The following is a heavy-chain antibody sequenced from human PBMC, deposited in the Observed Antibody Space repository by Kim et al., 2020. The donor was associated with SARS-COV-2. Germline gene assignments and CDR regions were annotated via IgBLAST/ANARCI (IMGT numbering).Heavy chain of an antibody. J-gene: IGHJ5*02. D-gene: IGHD3-22*01. CDR2: IYYSGST. V-gene: IGHV4-39*01. CDR3: ARPLDTAMVNRGYYDSSGSSWFDP. CDR1: GGSISSSSYY. Sequence: SETLSLTCTVSGGSISSSSYYWGWIRQPPGKGLEWIGSIYYSGSTYYNPSLKSRVTISVDTSKNQFSLKLSSVTAADTAVYYCARPLDTAMVNRGYYDSSGSSWFDPWGQGTLVTVSS.